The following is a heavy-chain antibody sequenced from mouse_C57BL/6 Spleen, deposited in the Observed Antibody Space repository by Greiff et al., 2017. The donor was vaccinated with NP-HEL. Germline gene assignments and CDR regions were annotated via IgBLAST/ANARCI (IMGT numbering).Heavy chain of an antibody. CDR2: ISAGGSYT. CDR3: ARDLGYYGNSYWYVDV. CDR1: GFTFSSYA. J-gene: IGHJ1*03. V-gene: IGHV5-4*01. D-gene: IGHD2-1*01. Sequence: EVKLVESGGGLVKPGGSLKLSCAASGFTFSSYAMSWVRQTPEKRLEWVATISAGGSYTYYPANVKGRFTISRDNAKNNLYLQMSHLKSEDTAMYYCARDLGYYGNSYWYVDVWGTGTTVTVSS.